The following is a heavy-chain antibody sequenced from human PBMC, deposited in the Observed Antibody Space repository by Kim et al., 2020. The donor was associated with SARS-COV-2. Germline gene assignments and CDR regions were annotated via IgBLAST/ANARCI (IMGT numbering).Heavy chain of an antibody. Sequence: SETLSLTCTVSGYSISSGYYWGWIRQPPGKGLEWIGSIYHSGSTYYNPSLKSRVTISVDTSKNQFSLKLSSVTAADTAVYYCAWRDCSGGSCYSAFDIWGQGTMVTVSS. CDR2: IYHSGST. D-gene: IGHD2-15*01. CDR3: AWRDCSGGSCYSAFDI. J-gene: IGHJ3*02. V-gene: IGHV4-38-2*02. CDR1: GYSISSGYY.